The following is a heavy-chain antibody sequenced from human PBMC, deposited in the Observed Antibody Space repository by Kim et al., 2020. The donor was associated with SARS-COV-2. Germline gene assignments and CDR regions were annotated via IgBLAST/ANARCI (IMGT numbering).Heavy chain of an antibody. J-gene: IGHJ4*02. CDR2: ISWNSGSI. V-gene: IGHV3-9*01. Sequence: GGSLRLSCAASGFTFGDYAMHWVRQAPGKGLEWVSGISWNSGSIGYADSVKGRFTISRDNAKNSLYLQMNSLRAEDTALYYCAKDIGGSYISALDYWGQGTLVTVSS. CDR3: AKDIGGSYISALDY. D-gene: IGHD1-26*01. CDR1: GFTFGDYA.